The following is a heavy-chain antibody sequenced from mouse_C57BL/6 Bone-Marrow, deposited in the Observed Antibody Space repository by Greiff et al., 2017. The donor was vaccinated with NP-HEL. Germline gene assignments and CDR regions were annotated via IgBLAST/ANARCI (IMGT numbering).Heavy chain of an antibody. CDR1: GFSFNTYA. Sequence: EVQLVESGGGLVQPKGSLKLSCAASGFSFNTYAMNWVRQAPGKGLEWVARIRSKSNNYATYYAASVKDRFTISRDDSESMLYLQMNNLKTEDTAMYYCVRGAAQATDFDYWGQGTTLTVSS. V-gene: IGHV10-1*01. J-gene: IGHJ2*01. CDR2: IRSKSNNYAT. CDR3: VRGAAQATDFDY. D-gene: IGHD3-2*02.